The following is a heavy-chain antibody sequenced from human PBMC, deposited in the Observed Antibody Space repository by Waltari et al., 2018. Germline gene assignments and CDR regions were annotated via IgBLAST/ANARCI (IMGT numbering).Heavy chain of an antibody. CDR3: ESRLRDTAAAALRRDGWFDP. D-gene: IGHD6-13*01. CDR1: GASFSGYY. Sequence: QVQLQQWGAGLLKPSDTLSLTCAVYGASFSGYYWICIRQHPGKGLEWIGEINHSGSTNYNPSLKSRVTISVDTSKNQFSLKLSSVTAADTVVYHCESRLRDTAAAALRRDGWFDPWGQGTLVTVSS. CDR2: INHSGST. J-gene: IGHJ5*02. V-gene: IGHV4-34*01.